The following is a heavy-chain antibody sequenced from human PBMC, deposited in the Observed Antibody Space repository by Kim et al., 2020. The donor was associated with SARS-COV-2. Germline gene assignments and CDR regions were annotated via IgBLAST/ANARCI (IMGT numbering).Heavy chain of an antibody. CDR1: GFTFSSYA. CDR2: ISGDGSGK. J-gene: IGHJ4*02. CDR3: AREVNGFCDFL. V-gene: IGHV3-30*04. D-gene: IGHD3-3*01. Sequence: GGSLRLSCAASGFTFSSYAMHWVRQAPGKGLEWVAVISGDGSGKHYIDSVKGRFSISRDNSKNMLYLQMNSLRTDDTAMYYCAREVNGFCDFLWGQGAL.